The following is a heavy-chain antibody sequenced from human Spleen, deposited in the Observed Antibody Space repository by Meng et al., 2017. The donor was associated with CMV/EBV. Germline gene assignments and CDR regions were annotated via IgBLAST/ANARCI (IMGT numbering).Heavy chain of an antibody. CDR3: ARGVGNWFDP. Sequence: SVKVSCKASGYTFTYRYLHWVRQAPGQALEWMGWITPFLDTAAYAQVLQGRVKLTADKSTSTAYMELSSLTSEDTAVYYCARGVGNWFDPWGQGTLVTVSS. V-gene: IGHV1-45*02. CDR1: GYTFTYRY. D-gene: IGHD1-26*01. CDR2: ITPFLDTA. J-gene: IGHJ5*02.